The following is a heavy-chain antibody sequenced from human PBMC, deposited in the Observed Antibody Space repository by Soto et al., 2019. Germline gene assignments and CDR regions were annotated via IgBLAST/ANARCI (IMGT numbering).Heavy chain of an antibody. J-gene: IGHJ2*01. CDR3: ARDRRDGYNYLDWYFDL. CDR2: INPSGGST. D-gene: IGHD5-12*01. V-gene: IGHV1-46*01. CDR1: GYSFTSYY. Sequence: ASVKVSCKASGYSFTSYYLHWVRQAPGQGPEWMGLINPSGGSTTYSQKFQGRVTMTRDTSTTTVYMELSALRSEDTAFYYCARDRRDGYNYLDWYFDLWGRGTLVTVSS.